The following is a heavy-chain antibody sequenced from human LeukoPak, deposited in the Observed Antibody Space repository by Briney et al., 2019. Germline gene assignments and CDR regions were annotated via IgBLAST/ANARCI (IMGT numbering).Heavy chain of an antibody. V-gene: IGHV1-2*02. D-gene: IGHD2-2*01. CDR2: INPRTGDT. CDR1: GYIFTGFY. J-gene: IGHJ4*02. Sequence: ASVTVSCMVSGYIFTGFYIHWVRQAAGQGPEWMGWINPRTGDTHHAQQFEGRLTMTRDTSINTAYMELSRLTSDDTALYYCAREARPVPAAIGYWGQGSLVTVSS. CDR3: AREARPVPAAIGY.